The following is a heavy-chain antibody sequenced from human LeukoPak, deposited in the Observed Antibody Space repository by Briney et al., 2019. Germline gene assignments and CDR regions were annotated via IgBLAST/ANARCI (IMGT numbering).Heavy chain of an antibody. CDR3: TITMLRGVISGYFDY. V-gene: IGHV3-30*01. CDR1: GFTFSSYA. CDR2: ISYDGSYK. J-gene: IGHJ4*02. D-gene: IGHD3-10*01. Sequence: GRSLRLSCAASGFTFSSYAMHWVRQAPGKGLEWLAVISYDGSYKYYADSVKGRFTISRDNSKNTVYLQMNSLRAEDTALYYCTITMLRGVISGYFDYWGQGTLVTVSS.